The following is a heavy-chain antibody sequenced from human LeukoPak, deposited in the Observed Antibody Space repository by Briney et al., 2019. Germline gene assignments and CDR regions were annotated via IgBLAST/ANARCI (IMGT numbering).Heavy chain of an antibody. CDR3: ARDVHGDYGSGWFDP. J-gene: IGHJ5*02. Sequence: SVKVSCKTSGGTFNNSAISWVRQAPGQGLEWLGGIMPLFGTAGYAQKFQGRVTITKDESPRTVYLELTSLTSDDTAVYYCARDVHGDYGSGWFDPWGQGTLVSVSS. V-gene: IGHV1-69*05. CDR2: IMPLFGTA. CDR1: GGTFNNSA. D-gene: IGHD4-17*01.